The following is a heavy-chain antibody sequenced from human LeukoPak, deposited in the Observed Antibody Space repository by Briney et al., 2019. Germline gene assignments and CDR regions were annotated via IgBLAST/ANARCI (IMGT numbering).Heavy chain of an antibody. CDR3: XRWGVTAGMQD. D-gene: IGHD2-2*01. CDR1: GFTFSDYW. V-gene: IGHV3-7*01. CDR2: INPAGRDT. Sequence: GGSLRLSCEGSGFTFSDYWMGWVRQAPGKGLEWVANINPAGRDTYYVDSVKGRFTISRDNVKKSTFLQMNSLRVEETAFYHCXRWGVTAGMQDWGQGTLVTVSS. J-gene: IGHJ4*02.